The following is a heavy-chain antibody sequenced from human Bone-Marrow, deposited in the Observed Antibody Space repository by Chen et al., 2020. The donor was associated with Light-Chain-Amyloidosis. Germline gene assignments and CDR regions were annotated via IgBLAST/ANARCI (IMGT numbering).Heavy chain of an antibody. V-gene: IGHV3-21*01. CDR2: ISGDSNDI. Sequence: EVQLVESGGGLVKPGGSLRLSCAASGFTSRDSSMNWVRQAPGKGLEWVSSISGDSNDIYYADSVKGRLTISRDNAKNSVYLQMNSLRTEDTAVYYCAREPTTDPLYYYGMDVWGQGSTVTVSS. CDR1: GFTSRDSS. CDR3: AREPTTDPLYYYGMDV. D-gene: IGHD1-1*01. J-gene: IGHJ6*02.